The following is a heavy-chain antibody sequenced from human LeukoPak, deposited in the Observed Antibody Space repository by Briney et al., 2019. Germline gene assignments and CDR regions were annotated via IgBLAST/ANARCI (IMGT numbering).Heavy chain of an antibody. CDR2: INWNGGST. J-gene: IGHJ4*02. CDR3: AGAQVPAAIGFGDY. V-gene: IGHV3-20*04. Sequence: PGGSLRLSCAASGFTFDDYGMSWVRQAPGKGLEWVSGINWNGGSTGYADSVKGRFTISRDNAKNSLYLQMNSLRAEDTALYYCAGAQVPAAIGFGDYWGQGTLVTVSS. CDR1: GFTFDDYG. D-gene: IGHD2-2*01.